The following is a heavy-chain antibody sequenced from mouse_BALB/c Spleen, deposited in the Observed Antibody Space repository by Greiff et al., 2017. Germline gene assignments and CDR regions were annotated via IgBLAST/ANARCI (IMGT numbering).Heavy chain of an antibody. D-gene: IGHD2-4*01. Sequence: QVQLKESGPGLVQPSQSLSITCTVSGFSLTSYGVHWVRQSPGKGLEWLGVIWSGGSTDYNAAFISRLSISKDNSKSQVFFKMNSLQANDTAIYYCARDGVYYDSRGDYWGQGTSVTISS. CDR3: ARDGVYYDSRGDY. V-gene: IGHV2-2*02. CDR1: GFSLTSYG. CDR2: IWSGGST. J-gene: IGHJ4*01.